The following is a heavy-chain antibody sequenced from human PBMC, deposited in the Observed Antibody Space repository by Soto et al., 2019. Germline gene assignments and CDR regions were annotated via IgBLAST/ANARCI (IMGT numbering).Heavy chain of an antibody. CDR1: GYTFTYRY. CDR3: ARSGELDYYYGMGV. V-gene: IGHV1-45*02. D-gene: IGHD3-10*01. Sequence: GASVKVSCKASGYTFTYRYLHWVRQAPGQALEWMGWITPFNGNTNYAQKFQDRVTITRDRSMSTAYMELSSLRSEDTAMYYCARSGELDYYYGMGVWGQGTTVTVSS. CDR2: ITPFNGNT. J-gene: IGHJ6*02.